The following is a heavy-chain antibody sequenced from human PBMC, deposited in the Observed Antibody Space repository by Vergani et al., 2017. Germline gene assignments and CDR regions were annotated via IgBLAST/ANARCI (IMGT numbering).Heavy chain of an antibody. Sequence: QVQLQQWGAGLLKPSETLSLTCAVYGGSFSGYYWSWIRQPPGKGLEWIGEINHSGSTNYNPSLKSRVTISVDTSKNQFSLKLSSVTAADTAVYYCARALLGRARESDYVVFDWFDPWGQGTLVTVSS. CDR1: GGSFSGYY. J-gene: IGHJ5*02. CDR3: ARALLGRARESDYVVFDWFDP. CDR2: INHSGST. D-gene: IGHD4-17*01. V-gene: IGHV4-34*01.